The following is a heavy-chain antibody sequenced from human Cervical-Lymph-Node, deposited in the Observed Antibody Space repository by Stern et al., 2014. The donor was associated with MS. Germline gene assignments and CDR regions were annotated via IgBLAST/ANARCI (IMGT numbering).Heavy chain of an antibody. CDR1: GVTISNAW. Sequence: EVQLVESGGGLVKPGGSLRLSCAASGVTISNAWMSWVRQAQGKGLEWLANINQNGSEKYYVDSVEGRFTISRDNSKNSLFLQMNSLRGDDTAVYYCARDPPYFDYWAQGTLVTVSS. V-gene: IGHV3-7*01. CDR3: ARDPPYFDY. CDR2: INQNGSEK. J-gene: IGHJ4*02.